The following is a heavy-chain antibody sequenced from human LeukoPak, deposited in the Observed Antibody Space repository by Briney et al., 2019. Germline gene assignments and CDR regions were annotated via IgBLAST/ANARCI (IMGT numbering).Heavy chain of an antibody. CDR1: GFTFSSYS. D-gene: IGHD3-10*01. J-gene: IGHJ4*02. Sequence: GGSLRLSCAASGFTFSSYSMNWLRQAPGKGLEWVSSISSSSSYIYYADSVKGRFTISRDNAKNSLYLQMNSLRAEDTAVYYCASLVTMVRGVTWGQGTLVTVSS. V-gene: IGHV3-21*01. CDR2: ISSSSSYI. CDR3: ASLVTMVRGVT.